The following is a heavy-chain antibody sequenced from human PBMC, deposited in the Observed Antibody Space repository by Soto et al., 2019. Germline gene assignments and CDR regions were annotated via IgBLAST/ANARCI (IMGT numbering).Heavy chain of an antibody. CDR3: AREEVVTAIGNYYYGMDV. J-gene: IGHJ6*02. Sequence: HPGGSLRLSCAASGFTFNSYWMHWVRQAPGKGLVWVSRINSDGSSTSYADSVKGRFTISRDNAKNTLYLQMNSLRAEDTAVYYCAREEVVTAIGNYYYGMDVWGQGTTVTVSS. CDR1: GFTFNSYW. D-gene: IGHD2-21*02. CDR2: INSDGSST. V-gene: IGHV3-74*01.